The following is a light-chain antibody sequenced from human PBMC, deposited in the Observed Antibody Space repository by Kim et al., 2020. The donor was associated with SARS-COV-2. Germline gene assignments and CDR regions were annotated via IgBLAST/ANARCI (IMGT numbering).Light chain of an antibody. J-gene: IGLJ3*02. V-gene: IGLV7-43*01. CDR3: LLFYGGAQPWV. Sequence: GTVTLTCASSTGAVTSDHYPNWFQQNPGQSPRALIYNTDYKHSWAPARFSGSLIGGKAALTLSRAQPEDEAEYYCLLFYGGAQPWVFGGGTQLTVL. CDR1: TGAVTSDHY. CDR2: NTD.